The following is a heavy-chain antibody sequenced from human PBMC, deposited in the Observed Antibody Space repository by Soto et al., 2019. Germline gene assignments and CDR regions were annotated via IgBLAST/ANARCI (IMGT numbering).Heavy chain of an antibody. CDR1: GFTFSSYS. D-gene: IGHD1-26*01. CDR2: ISSSSNTI. J-gene: IGHJ6*02. Sequence: PGGSLRLSCAASGFTFSSYSMNWVRQAPGKGLEWLSYISSSSNTIYYADSVKGRFTISRDNAKNSLFVQMNSLRDEDTAVYYCARGPFFSGNGMDVWGQGTTVTVSS. V-gene: IGHV3-48*02. CDR3: ARGPFFSGNGMDV.